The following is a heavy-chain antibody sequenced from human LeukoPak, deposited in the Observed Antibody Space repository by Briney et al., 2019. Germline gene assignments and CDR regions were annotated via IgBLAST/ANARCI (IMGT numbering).Heavy chain of an antibody. D-gene: IGHD2-2*01. V-gene: IGHV3-15*04. CDR1: GFTFSSAW. CDR2: IENKTNGETT. CDR3: ARGFCSSTNCYQGPFDF. Sequence: GGSLRLSCAASGFTFSSAWMTWVRQAPGKGLEWVGHIENKTNGETTDYAAPVKGRFIISRDDSKNTLYLQMNSLRTEDTAVYYCARGFCSSTNCYQGPFDFWGQGTLVTVSS. J-gene: IGHJ4*02.